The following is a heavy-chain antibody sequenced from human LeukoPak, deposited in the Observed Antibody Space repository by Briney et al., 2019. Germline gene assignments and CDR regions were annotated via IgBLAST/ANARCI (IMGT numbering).Heavy chain of an antibody. CDR2: MRGSGVIT. Sequence: PGGSLRLSCAASGFGFRVYDMSWVRQAPGKGLEWVSRMRGSGVITFYADSVRGRFTISRDNSRNMLYLQMDSLRAEDTAVYYCAKEGGVGGRNFLDYWAREPWSPSPQ. D-gene: IGHD1-26*01. J-gene: IGHJ4*02. CDR1: GFGFRVYD. V-gene: IGHV3-23*01. CDR3: AKEGGVGGRNFLDY.